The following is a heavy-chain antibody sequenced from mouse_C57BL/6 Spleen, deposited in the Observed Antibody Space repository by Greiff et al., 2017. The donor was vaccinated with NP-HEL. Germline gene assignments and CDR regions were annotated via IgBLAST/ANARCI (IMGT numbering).Heavy chain of an antibody. Sequence: VQLQQSVAELVRPGASVKLSCTASGFNIKNTYMHWVKQRPEQGLEWIGRIDPANGNTKYAPKFQGKATITADTSSNTAYLQLSSLTSEDTAIYYCASNYYGSSYWFAYWGQGTLVTVSA. D-gene: IGHD1-1*01. CDR3: ASNYYGSSYWFAY. CDR2: IDPANGNT. CDR1: GFNIKNTY. J-gene: IGHJ3*01. V-gene: IGHV14-3*01.